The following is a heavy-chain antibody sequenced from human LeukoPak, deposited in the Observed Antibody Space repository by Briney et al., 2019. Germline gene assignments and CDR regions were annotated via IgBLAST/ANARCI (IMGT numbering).Heavy chain of an antibody. J-gene: IGHJ4*02. CDR3: AKVIVATTIDY. V-gene: IGHV3-30*02. Sequence: GGSLRLSCAASGFSFSSYGMHWVRQAPGKGLEWVAFIRFDGNNKNYADSVKGRFTISRDNSKNTLYLQMNSLRAEDTATYHCAKVIVATTIDYWGQGTLVTVSS. D-gene: IGHD5-12*01. CDR2: IRFDGNNK. CDR1: GFSFSSYG.